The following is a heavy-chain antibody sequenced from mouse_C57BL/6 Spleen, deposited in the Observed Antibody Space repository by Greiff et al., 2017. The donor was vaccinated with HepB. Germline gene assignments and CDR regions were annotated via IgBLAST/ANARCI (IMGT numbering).Heavy chain of an antibody. D-gene: IGHD6-1*01. CDR2: INPNNGGT. CDR1: GYTFTDYY. J-gene: IGHJ2*01. V-gene: IGHV1-26*01. CDR3: ASLSLYYFDY. Sequence: EVQLQQSGPELVKPGASVKISCKASGYTFTDYYMNWVKQSHGKSLEWIGDINPNNGGTSYNQKFKGKATLTVDKSYSTAYMELRSLTSEDSAVYYCASLSLYYFDYWGQGTTLTVSS.